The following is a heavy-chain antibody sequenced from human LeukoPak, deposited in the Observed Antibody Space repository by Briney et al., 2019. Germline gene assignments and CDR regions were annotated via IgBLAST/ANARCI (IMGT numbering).Heavy chain of an antibody. Sequence: ASVKVSCKASGYTLTDYHIHWVRQAPGQGLGWLGRINSNSGGTEYGQKFQGRTTMTRDTSINSAFMELSRLTSDDTALYYCARLLGSFYDFWGQGTLVTVS. J-gene: IGHJ4*02. CDR3: ARLLGSFYDF. CDR2: INSNSGGT. CDR1: GYTLTDYH. V-gene: IGHV1-2*02. D-gene: IGHD1-26*01.